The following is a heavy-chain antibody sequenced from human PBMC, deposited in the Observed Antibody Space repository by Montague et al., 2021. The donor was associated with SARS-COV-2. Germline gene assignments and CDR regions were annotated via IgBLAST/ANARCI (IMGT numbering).Heavy chain of an antibody. CDR3: APTYGSGRGFDL. CDR2: IDWDDDK. D-gene: IGHD3-10*01. V-gene: IGHV2-70*11. J-gene: IGHJ2*01. CDR1: GFSLSTSGLC. Sequence: PALVKPTQTLTLTCTFSGFSLSTSGLCVSWIRQPPGKALEWLARIDWDDDKYYSTSLKTRLTISKDTSKNQVVLTMTNMDPVDTATYYCAPTYGSGRGFDLWGRGTLVTVSS.